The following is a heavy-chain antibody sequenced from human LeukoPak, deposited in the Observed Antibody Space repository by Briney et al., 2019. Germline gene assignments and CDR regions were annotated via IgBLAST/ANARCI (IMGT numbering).Heavy chain of an antibody. V-gene: IGHV4-39*07. J-gene: IGHJ4*02. Sequence: ESSETLSLTCTVSGGSISSSSYYWGWIRQPPGKGLEWIGSIYYSGSTYYNPSLKSRVTISVDTSKNQFSLKLSSVTAADTAVYYCARDLTRYCGGDCKAIGFDYWGQGTLVTVSS. CDR2: IYYSGST. D-gene: IGHD2-21*02. CDR3: ARDLTRYCGGDCKAIGFDY. CDR1: GGSISSSSYY.